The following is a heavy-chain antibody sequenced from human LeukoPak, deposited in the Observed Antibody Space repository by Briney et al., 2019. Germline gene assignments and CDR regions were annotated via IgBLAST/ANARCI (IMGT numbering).Heavy chain of an antibody. CDR2: VAYSGST. J-gene: IGHJ5*02. Sequence: SETLSLTCTVSGGSINSYYWSWIRQPPGKGLEWIGYVAYSGSTNYNPSLKSRVTISLDTSKNQFSLKLSSVTAADTAVYYCARTVSGYYFNAWGPGTLVTVPS. CDR3: ARTVSGYYFNA. CDR1: GGSINSYY. V-gene: IGHV4-59*01. D-gene: IGHD5-12*01.